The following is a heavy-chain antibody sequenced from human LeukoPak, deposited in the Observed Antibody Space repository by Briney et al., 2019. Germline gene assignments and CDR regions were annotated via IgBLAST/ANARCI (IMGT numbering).Heavy chain of an antibody. D-gene: IGHD2-15*01. CDR2: IKQDGSDK. CDR1: GFTFSNYW. V-gene: IGHV3-7*04. CDR3: AKDVGMIGYCSGGSCYAIDY. J-gene: IGHJ4*02. Sequence: PGGSLRLSCAASGFTFSNYWMTWVRQAPGKGLEWVANIKQDGSDKYYVDSVKGRFTISRDNAKNSLYLQMNSLRAEDTAVYYCAKDVGMIGYCSGGSCYAIDYWGQGTLVTVSS.